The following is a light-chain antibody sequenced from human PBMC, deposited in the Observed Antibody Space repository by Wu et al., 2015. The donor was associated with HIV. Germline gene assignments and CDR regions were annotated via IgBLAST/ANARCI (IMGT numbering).Light chain of an antibody. V-gene: IGKV3-11*01. CDR3: QYRSA. CDR2: YAS. CDR1: QSIGSS. J-gene: IGKJ4*01. Sequence: EIVLTQSPATLSLSPGERATLSCRPSQSIGSSLAWYQQKPGQAPRLLIYYASNRATGIPARFSGSGSGTDFSLTISSLEPQDFAVYYCQYRSAFGGGTKVEI.